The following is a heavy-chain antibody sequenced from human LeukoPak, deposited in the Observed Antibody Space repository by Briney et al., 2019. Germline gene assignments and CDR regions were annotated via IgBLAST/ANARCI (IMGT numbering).Heavy chain of an antibody. Sequence: SETLSLTCTVSGGSISSSSYYWGWIRQPPGKGLEWIGSIYYSGSTYYNPSLKSRVTISVDTSKNQFSLKLSSVTAADTAVYYCARDPIWFGELFSGMDVWGQGTTVTVSS. D-gene: IGHD3-10*01. CDR1: GGSISSSSYY. CDR3: ARDPIWFGELFSGMDV. J-gene: IGHJ6*02. V-gene: IGHV4-39*07. CDR2: IYYSGST.